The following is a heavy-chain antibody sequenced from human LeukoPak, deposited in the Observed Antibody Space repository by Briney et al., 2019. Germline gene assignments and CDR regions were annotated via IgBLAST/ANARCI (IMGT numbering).Heavy chain of an antibody. V-gene: IGHV3-30*01. J-gene: IGHJ4*02. Sequence: PGGSLRLSCAASGFTFSSYAMRWVRQAPGKGLEWVAVISYDGSNKYYADSVKGRFTISRDNSKNTLYLQMNSLRAEDTAVYYCARLSTVVNVDYWGQGTLVTVSS. CDR2: ISYDGSNK. CDR3: ARLSTVVNVDY. CDR1: GFTFSSYA. D-gene: IGHD4-23*01.